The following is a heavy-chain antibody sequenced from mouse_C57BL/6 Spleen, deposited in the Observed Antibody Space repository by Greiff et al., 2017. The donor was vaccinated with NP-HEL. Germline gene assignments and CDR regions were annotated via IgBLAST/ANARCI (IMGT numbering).Heavy chain of an antibody. D-gene: IGHD2-2*01. CDR1: GYAFSSSW. CDR3: APNYGSWFAY. Sequence: QVQLKQSGPELVKPGASVKISCKASGYAFSSSWMNWVKQRPGKGLEWLGRIYPGDGDTNYNGKFKGKATLTADKSSSTAYMQLSSLTSEDSAVYFCAPNYGSWFAYWGQGTLVTASA. CDR2: IYPGDGDT. V-gene: IGHV1-82*01. J-gene: IGHJ3*01.